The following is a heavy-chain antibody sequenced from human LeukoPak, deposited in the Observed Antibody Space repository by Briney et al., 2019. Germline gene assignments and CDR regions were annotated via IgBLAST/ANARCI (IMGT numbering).Heavy chain of an antibody. CDR3: GSRIATAGSVDY. CDR2: ISGSGGST. J-gene: IGHJ4*02. D-gene: IGHD6-13*01. CDR1: GFTFSSNA. V-gene: IGHV3-23*01. Sequence: PGGSLRLSCAASGFTFSSNAMSWVRQAPGKGLEWVSYISGSGGSTYYADSVKGRFTISRDNSKNTLYLQMSSLRAEDTAVYYYGSRIATAGSVDYWGQGTQVTVSS.